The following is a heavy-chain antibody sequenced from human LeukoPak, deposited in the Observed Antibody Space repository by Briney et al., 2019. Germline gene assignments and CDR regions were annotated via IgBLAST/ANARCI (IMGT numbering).Heavy chain of an antibody. V-gene: IGHV1-2*02. Sequence: ASVKVSCKASGGTFSSYAISWVRQAPGQGLEWMGWINPNSGGTNYAQKFQGRVTMTRDTSISTAYMELSRLRSDDTAVYYCASHYSSGEAYWGQGTLVTVSS. CDR1: GGTFSSYA. CDR3: ASHYSSGEAY. CDR2: INPNSGGT. D-gene: IGHD6-19*01. J-gene: IGHJ4*02.